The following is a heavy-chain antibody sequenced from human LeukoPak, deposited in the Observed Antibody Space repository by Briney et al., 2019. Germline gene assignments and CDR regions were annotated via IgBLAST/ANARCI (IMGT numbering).Heavy chain of an antibody. D-gene: IGHD3-10*01. J-gene: IGHJ4*02. CDR1: GGSISSGDYY. V-gene: IGHV4-30-4*01. CDR2: IYYSGST. CDR3: ARGFEGYGSLSYYDRAIGY. Sequence: SQTLSLTCTVSGGSISSGDYYWSWIRQPPGKGLEWIGYIYYSGSTYYNPSLKSRVTISVDTSKNQFSLKLSSVTAADTAVYYCARGFEGYGSLSYYDRAIGYWGQGTLVTVSS.